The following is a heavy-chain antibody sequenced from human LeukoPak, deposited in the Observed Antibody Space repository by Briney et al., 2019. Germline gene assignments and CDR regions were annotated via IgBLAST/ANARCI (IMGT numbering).Heavy chain of an antibody. CDR1: GGSLCISRYY. CDR2: INYSGST. V-gene: IGHV4-39*01. Sequence: ETPSLTRTVYGGSLCISRYYWGSIRHPPGNGLGWIGSINYSGSTYYNPSLRSRLTIAINTSQSRFSLKLNSVTAADTAVCYCPRYVDYGDFIYAFDMWGQGTMVTVSS. CDR3: PRYVDYGDFIYAFDM. D-gene: IGHD4-17*01. J-gene: IGHJ3*02.